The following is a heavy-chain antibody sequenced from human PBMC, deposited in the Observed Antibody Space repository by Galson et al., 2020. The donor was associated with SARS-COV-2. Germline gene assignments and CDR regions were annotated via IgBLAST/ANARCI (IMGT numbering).Heavy chain of an antibody. Sequence: GGSLRLSCAASGFTFSSYAMHWVRQAPGKGLEWVAVISYDGSNKYYADSVKGRFTISRDNSKNTLYLQMNSLRAEDTAVYYCARDRFLEWLLYGYFDYWGQGTLVTVSS. V-gene: IGHV3-30*04. J-gene: IGHJ4*02. CDR1: GFTFSSYA. CDR2: ISYDGSNK. D-gene: IGHD3-3*01. CDR3: ARDRFLEWLLYGYFDY.